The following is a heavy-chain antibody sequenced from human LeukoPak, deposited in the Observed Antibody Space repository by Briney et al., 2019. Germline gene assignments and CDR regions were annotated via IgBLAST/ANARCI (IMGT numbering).Heavy chain of an antibody. CDR1: GYTFIVKF. Sequence: ASVKVSCKASGYTFIVKFLHWLRQAPGQGLEWMGGIEPKSGGAVYGQKFRGRVTVTRDTSVSTAYMELTSLRSDDTAVYYCAIENWYYSNGFSKAFDYWGQGTLVTVSS. CDR2: IEPKSGGA. CDR3: AIENWYYSNGFSKAFDY. V-gene: IGHV1-2*02. J-gene: IGHJ4*02. D-gene: IGHD5-18*01.